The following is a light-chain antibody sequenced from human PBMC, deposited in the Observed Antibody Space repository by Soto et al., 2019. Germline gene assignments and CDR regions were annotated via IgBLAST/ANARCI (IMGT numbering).Light chain of an antibody. CDR2: DAY. V-gene: IGKV1-39*01. CDR3: QQSYSTPT. Sequence: DIQMTQSPSSLSASVGDRVTITCRASQSISTFLNWYQQRPGKAPKVLIYDAYTLQSGVPSRFSGSGSGTVFTLTISSLQPEDFATYSCQQSYSTPTFGQGTKVEIK. CDR1: QSISTF. J-gene: IGKJ1*01.